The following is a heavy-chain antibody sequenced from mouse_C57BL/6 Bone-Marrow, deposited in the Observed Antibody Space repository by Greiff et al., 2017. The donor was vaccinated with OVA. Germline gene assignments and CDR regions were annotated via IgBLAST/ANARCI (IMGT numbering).Heavy chain of an antibody. CDR3: TTREGPFDY. D-gene: IGHD3-3*01. V-gene: IGHV14-4*01. CDR1: GFNIKDDY. CDR2: IDPENGDT. Sequence: EVKLQESGAELVRPGASVKLSCTASGFNIKDDYMHWVKQRPEQGLEWIGWIDPENGDTEYASKFQGKATITADTSSNTAYLQLSSLTSEDTAVYYCTTREGPFDYWGQGTTLTVSS. J-gene: IGHJ2*01.